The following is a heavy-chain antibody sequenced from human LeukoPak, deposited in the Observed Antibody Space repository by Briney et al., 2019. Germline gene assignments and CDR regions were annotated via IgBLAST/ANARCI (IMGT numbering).Heavy chain of an antibody. CDR3: AVGRAGQWLVRWWFDP. Sequence: PSETLSLTCAVYGGSFSGYYWSWIRQPPGKGLEWIGEINHSGSTIYNPSLKSRVTISVDTSKNQFSLKLSSVTAADTAVYYCAVGRAGQWLVRWWFDPWGQGTLVTVSS. V-gene: IGHV4-34*01. CDR2: INHSGST. D-gene: IGHD6-19*01. J-gene: IGHJ5*02. CDR1: GGSFSGYY.